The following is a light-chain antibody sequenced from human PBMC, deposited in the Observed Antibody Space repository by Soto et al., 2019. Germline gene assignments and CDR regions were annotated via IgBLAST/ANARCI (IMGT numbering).Light chain of an antibody. Sequence: EVVMTQSPATVSVSPGEGVTLSCRASQTSSNDLARYQQKPGQAPTLLIYGASTRATGVPARFSGGGSGTEFTLTISSLQSEDFAFYYCQQNNKWPPVTFGGGTKVEIK. CDR2: GAS. CDR1: QTSSND. CDR3: QQNNKWPPVT. V-gene: IGKV3-15*01. J-gene: IGKJ4*01.